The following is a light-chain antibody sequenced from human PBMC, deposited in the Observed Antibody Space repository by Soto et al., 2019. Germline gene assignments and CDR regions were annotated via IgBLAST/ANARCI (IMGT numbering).Light chain of an antibody. J-gene: IGKJ1*01. CDR1: QSVSSY. CDR3: QQRSNWPVT. CDR2: DAS. V-gene: IGKV3-11*01. Sequence: EIVLTQSPGTLSLSPGERATLSCRASQSVSSYLAWYQQKPGQAPRLLIYDASTRATGIPARFSGSGSGTDFTLTISSLEPEDFAVYYGQQRSNWPVTFGQGTKVEVK.